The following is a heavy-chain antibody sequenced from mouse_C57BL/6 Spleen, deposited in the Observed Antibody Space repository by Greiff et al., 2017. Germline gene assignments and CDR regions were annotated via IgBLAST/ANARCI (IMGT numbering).Heavy chain of an antibody. CDR2: IDPSDSET. J-gene: IGHJ4*01. Sequence: QVQLQQPGAELVRPGSSVKLSCKASGYTFTSYWMHWVKQRPIQGLEWIGNIDPSDSETHYNQKFKDKAPLTVDKSSSTAYMQLSSLTSEDSAVYYCARGGSLYAMDYWGQGTSVTVSS. CDR3: ARGGSLYAMDY. V-gene: IGHV1-52*01. CDR1: GYTFTSYW.